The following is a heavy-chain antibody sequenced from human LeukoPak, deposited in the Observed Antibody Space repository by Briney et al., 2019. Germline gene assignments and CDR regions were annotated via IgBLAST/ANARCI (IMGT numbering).Heavy chain of an antibody. CDR2: IKEDGGEK. CDR3: TRDQTPYY. J-gene: IGHJ4*02. CDR1: GFTFNRSW. Sequence: PGGSLRLSCGASGFTFNRSWMSWVRQAPGKGLEWLASIKEDGGEKYYVDSLKGRITISRDNAKTSLYLQMNSLKTEDTAVYYCTRDQTPYYWGQGTLVTVSS. V-gene: IGHV3-7*03.